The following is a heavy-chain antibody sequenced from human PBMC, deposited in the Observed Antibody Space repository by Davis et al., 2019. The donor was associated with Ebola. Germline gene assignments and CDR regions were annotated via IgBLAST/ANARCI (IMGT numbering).Heavy chain of an antibody. Sequence: SVTVSRQASRYTFTSHGISWVRQAPGQGLEWMGWISAYNGNTNYAQKLQGRVTMTTDTSTSTAYMELRSLRSDDTAVYYCARYQYNWNQCDYWGQGTLVTVSS. CDR1: RYTFTSHG. CDR3: ARYQYNWNQCDY. V-gene: IGHV1-18*01. J-gene: IGHJ4*02. CDR2: ISAYNGNT. D-gene: IGHD1-20*01.